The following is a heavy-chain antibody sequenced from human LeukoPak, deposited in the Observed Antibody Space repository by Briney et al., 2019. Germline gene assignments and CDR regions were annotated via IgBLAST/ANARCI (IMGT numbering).Heavy chain of an antibody. CDR1: GYTFTSYD. Sequence: ASVKVSCKASGYTFTSYDINWMRQAPGPGLEWMGWINPNSGGTNYAQKFQGRVTMTRDTSISTAYMELSRLRSDDTAVYCCAREGDPWGQGTLVTVSS. V-gene: IGHV1-2*02. CDR3: AREGDP. J-gene: IGHJ5*02. CDR2: INPNSGGT.